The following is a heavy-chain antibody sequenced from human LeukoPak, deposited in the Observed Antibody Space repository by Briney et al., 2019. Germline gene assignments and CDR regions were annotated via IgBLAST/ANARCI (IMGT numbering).Heavy chain of an antibody. CDR2: ISGSGGST. J-gene: IGHJ4*02. CDR3: AKGIAVAGTTNFDY. CDR1: GFTFSSYA. Sequence: PGGSLRLSCAASGFTFSSYAMSWVRQAPGKGLEWVSAISGSGGSTYYADSVKGRFTISRDNSKNTLYLQMSSLRAEDTAVYYCAKGIAVAGTTNFDYWGQGTLVAVSS. V-gene: IGHV3-23*01. D-gene: IGHD6-19*01.